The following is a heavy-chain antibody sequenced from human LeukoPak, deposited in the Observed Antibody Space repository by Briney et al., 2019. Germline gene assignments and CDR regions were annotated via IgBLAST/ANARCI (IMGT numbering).Heavy chain of an antibody. V-gene: IGHV1-46*01. CDR3: VREDAHTYYFDF. CDR1: GYTFTSYY. CDR2: INPSGGST. J-gene: IGHJ4*02. D-gene: IGHD2-2*01. Sequence: ASVKVPCKASGYTFTSYYMHWVRQAPGQGLEWMGIINPSGGSTSYAQKFQGRVTMTRDMSTSTVYMDLSSLSSEDTAVYYCVREDAHTYYFDFWGPGTLVTVSS.